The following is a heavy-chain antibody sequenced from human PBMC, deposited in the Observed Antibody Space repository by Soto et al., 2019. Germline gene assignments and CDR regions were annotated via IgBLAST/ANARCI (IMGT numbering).Heavy chain of an antibody. V-gene: IGHV1-69*08. D-gene: IGHD4-17*01. Sequence: QVQLVQSGAEVKKPGSSVKVSCKASGGTFSSYTNSWVRQAPGQGLEWMGRIIPILGIANYAQKFQGRVTITADKSTSTAYMELSSLRSEDTAVYYCARDRGMTTVTPDAFDIWGQGTMVTVSS. CDR3: ARDRGMTTVTPDAFDI. J-gene: IGHJ3*02. CDR1: GGTFSSYT. CDR2: IIPILGIA.